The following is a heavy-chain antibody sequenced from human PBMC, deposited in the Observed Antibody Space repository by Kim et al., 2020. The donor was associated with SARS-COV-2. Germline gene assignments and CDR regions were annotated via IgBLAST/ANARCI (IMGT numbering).Heavy chain of an antibody. J-gene: IGHJ4*02. CDR3: ARGGITTYYDILTGYYDY. V-gene: IGHV3-11*01. D-gene: IGHD3-9*01. Sequence: VRFTHSRENAKNSLYLQMNSLRAEDTAVYYCARGGITTYYDILTGYYDYWGQGTLVTVSS.